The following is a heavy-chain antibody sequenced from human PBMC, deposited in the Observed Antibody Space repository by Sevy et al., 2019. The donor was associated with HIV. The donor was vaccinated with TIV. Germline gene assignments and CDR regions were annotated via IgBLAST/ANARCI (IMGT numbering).Heavy chain of an antibody. CDR2: IWYDGSNK. V-gene: IGHV3-33*01. J-gene: IGHJ4*02. Sequence: GGSLRLSCAASGFTFSSYGMHWVRQAPDKGLEWVAVIWYDGSNKYYADSVKGRFTISRDNSKNTLYLQMNSLRAEDTAVYYCARDREGDSSSWYYDYWGQGTLVTVSS. CDR3: ARDREGDSSSWYYDY. D-gene: IGHD6-13*01. CDR1: GFTFSSYG.